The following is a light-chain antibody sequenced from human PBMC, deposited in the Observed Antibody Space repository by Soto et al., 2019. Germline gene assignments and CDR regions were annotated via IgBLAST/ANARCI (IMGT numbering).Light chain of an antibody. CDR1: SGDIGSYTY. J-gene: IGLJ2*01. V-gene: IGLV2-14*01. CDR2: EVT. Sequence: QSALTQPPSASGSPGQSVTISCTGTSGDIGSYTYVSWYQQYPGKAPKLLISEVTNRPSGVSNRFSGSKSGNTASLTISGPQAEDDAHYYCSSYTKNSPPVVFGGGTKVTVL. CDR3: SSYTKNSPPVV.